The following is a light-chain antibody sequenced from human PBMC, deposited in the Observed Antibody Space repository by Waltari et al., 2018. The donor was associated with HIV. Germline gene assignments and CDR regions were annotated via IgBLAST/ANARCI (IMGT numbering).Light chain of an antibody. V-gene: IGKV3-15*01. J-gene: IGKJ1*01. CDR2: GTS. Sequence: EVVMAQYPATLSVSPGERAILSCRASQGVSTSLAWYQQKPGQAPRRLIFGTSTMATGVSSRFSGSGSETYFSLTISSLQSEDLAVYYCQQYKNGWTFGQGTKVDIK. CDR3: QQYKNGWT. CDR1: QGVSTS.